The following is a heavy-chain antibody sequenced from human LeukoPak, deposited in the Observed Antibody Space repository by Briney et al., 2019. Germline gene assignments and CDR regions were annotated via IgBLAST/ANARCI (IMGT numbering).Heavy chain of an antibody. D-gene: IGHD3-10*01. Sequence: GGSLRLSCAASGFTFSSYSMNWVRQAPGKGLEWVSSISSSSSYIYYADSVKGRFTISRDNAKNSLYLQMNSLRAEDTAVYYCARRGGWFGDHFDYWGQGTLVTVSS. J-gene: IGHJ4*02. V-gene: IGHV3-21*01. CDR3: ARRGGWFGDHFDY. CDR2: ISSSSSYI. CDR1: GFTFSSYS.